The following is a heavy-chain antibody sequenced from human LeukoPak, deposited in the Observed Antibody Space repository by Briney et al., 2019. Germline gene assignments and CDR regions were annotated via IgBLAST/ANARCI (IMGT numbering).Heavy chain of an antibody. D-gene: IGHD2-2*01. Sequence: GGSLRLSCAASGFTFSSYWMSWVRQAPGKGLEWVANIKQDGSEKYYVDSVKGRFTISRDNAKNSLYLQMNSLRAEDTAVYYCARKSYSSTSCPYYHYYGMDVWGQGTAVTVSS. CDR3: ARKSYSSTSCPYYHYYGMDV. V-gene: IGHV3-7*01. CDR1: GFTFSSYW. J-gene: IGHJ6*02. CDR2: IKQDGSEK.